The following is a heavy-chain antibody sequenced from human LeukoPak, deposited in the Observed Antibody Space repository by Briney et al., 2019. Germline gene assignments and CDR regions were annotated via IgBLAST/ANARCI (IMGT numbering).Heavy chain of an antibody. J-gene: IGHJ4*02. V-gene: IGHV4-39*07. CDR2: IYDSGST. CDR1: GGSIRSSYYY. CDR3: ARSDYYDSSGYFDY. D-gene: IGHD3-22*01. Sequence: SETLSLTCTVSGGSIRSSYYYWGWIRQPPGKGLEWIGSIYDSGSTYYNPSLKSRVTISVDTSKNQFSLKLSSVTAADTAVYYCARSDYYDSSGYFDYWGQGTLVTVSS.